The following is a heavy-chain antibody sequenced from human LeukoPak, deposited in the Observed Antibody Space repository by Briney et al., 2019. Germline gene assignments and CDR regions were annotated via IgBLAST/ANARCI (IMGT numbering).Heavy chain of an antibody. V-gene: IGHV3-23*01. CDR3: AKSGFGESASYNWSDP. CDR1: GFTFSNYA. Sequence: QPGGSLRLSCAASGFTFSNYAMSWVRQAPGKGLEWVSGISGSSGSTYYADSVKGRFTISRDNSKNTLYLQMNSLRAEDTAVYCCAKSGFGESASYNWSDPWGQGTLVTVSS. J-gene: IGHJ5*02. D-gene: IGHD3-10*01. CDR2: ISGSSGST.